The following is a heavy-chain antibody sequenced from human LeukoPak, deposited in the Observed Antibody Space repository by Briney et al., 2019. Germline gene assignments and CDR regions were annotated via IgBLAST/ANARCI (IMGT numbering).Heavy chain of an antibody. CDR3: ARGGYYGSGNDFRFDP. CDR1: GDTVSSTRAA. V-gene: IGHV6-1*01. CDR2: TYYRSKWYN. J-gene: IGHJ5*02. Sequence: SQTLSLTCAISGDTVSSTRAAWNWIRQSPSRGLEWLGRTYYRSKWYNDYAVSMKSRITINPDTSKNQFSLKLTSVTAADTAVYFCARGGYYGSGNDFRFDPWGQGTLVTVSS. D-gene: IGHD3-10*01.